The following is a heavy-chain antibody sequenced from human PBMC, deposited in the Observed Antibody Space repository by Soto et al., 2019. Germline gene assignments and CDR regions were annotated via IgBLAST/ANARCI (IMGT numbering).Heavy chain of an antibody. CDR2: TSNSGST. D-gene: IGHD2-2*01. J-gene: IGHJ4*02. Sequence: QVQLQESGPGLVKPSQTLSLTCTVSGGSITSSGYYWSWIRQHPGEGLEWIGFTSNSGSTSYNPSLKSRVTISVDTSSTPSSRNLKSVLAADTAVYYCARGGGSTKVDYWGQGTVVTVS. CDR3: ARGGGSTKVDY. CDR1: GGSITSSGYY. V-gene: IGHV4-31*03.